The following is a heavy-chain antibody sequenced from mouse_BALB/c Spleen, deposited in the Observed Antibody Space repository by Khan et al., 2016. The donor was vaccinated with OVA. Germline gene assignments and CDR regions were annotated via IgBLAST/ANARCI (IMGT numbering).Heavy chain of an antibody. CDR2: IFPGDGDT. CDR1: GYTFTRYW. D-gene: IGHD1-1*02. V-gene: IGHV1-87*01. J-gene: IGHJ2*01. CDR3: ASHYGQYFDY. Sequence: QMQLEESGAELARPGTSVKLSCKASGYTFTRYWMQWIKQRPGQGLELIGAIFPGDGDTKYTQNFKGKATLTADKSSSTAYMQLTSLASEDSAVYYCASHYGQYFDYWGQGTTLTVS.